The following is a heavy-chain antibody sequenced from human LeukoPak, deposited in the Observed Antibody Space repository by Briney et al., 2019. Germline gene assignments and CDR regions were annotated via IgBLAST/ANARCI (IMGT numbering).Heavy chain of an antibody. J-gene: IGHJ4*02. Sequence: ASVKVSCKASGYTFSKYDINWVRQAPGQGLEWMGWISAYNGNTNYAQKLQGRVTMTTDTSTSTAYMELRSLRSDDTAVYYCARSRAYDFWSGYPLLFDYWGQGTLVTVSS. CDR1: GYTFSKYD. D-gene: IGHD3-3*01. CDR3: ARSRAYDFWSGYPLLFDY. V-gene: IGHV1-18*01. CDR2: ISAYNGNT.